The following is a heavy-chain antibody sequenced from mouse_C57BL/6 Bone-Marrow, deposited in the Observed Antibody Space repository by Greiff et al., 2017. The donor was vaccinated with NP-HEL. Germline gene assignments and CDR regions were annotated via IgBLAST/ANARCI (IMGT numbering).Heavy chain of an antibody. J-gene: IGHJ1*03. D-gene: IGHD1-3*01. Sequence: QVQLKQSGPELVKPGASVKISCKASGYAFSSSWMNWVKQRPGKGLEWIGRIYPGDGDTNYNGKFKGKATLTADKSSSTAYMQLSSLTSEDSAVYFCARKLCWYFDVWGTGTTVTVSS. CDR2: IYPGDGDT. CDR1: GYAFSSSW. CDR3: ARKLCWYFDV. V-gene: IGHV1-82*01.